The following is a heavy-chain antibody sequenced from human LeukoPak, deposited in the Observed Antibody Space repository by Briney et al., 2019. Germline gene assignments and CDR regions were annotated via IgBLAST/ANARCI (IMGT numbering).Heavy chain of an antibody. V-gene: IGHV3-53*01. J-gene: IGHJ6*02. D-gene: IGHD3-16*02. CDR3: AKATLTFGGVIASMDV. CDR1: GFTVSSNY. CDR2: IYSGGST. Sequence: GGSLRLSCAASGFTVSSNYMSWVRQAPGKGLEWVSVIYSGGSTYYADSVKGRFTISRDNSKNTLYLQMNSLRAEDTAVYYCAKATLTFGGVIASMDVWGQGTTVTVSS.